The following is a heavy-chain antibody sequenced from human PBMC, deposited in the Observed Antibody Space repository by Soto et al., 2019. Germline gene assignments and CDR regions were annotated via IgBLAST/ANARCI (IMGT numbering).Heavy chain of an antibody. D-gene: IGHD3-10*01. CDR1: GYTFTAYD. J-gene: IGHJ4*02. Sequence: QVLLVQSGAEVRKPGASVKISCRASGYTFTAYDINWVRQAPGQGLEWIGWMNPSSFNTGYAQKFQGRVSLTRDTSMSTAYLELSSLRSDDTAIYFCMRDDIVNYPSGSFDLWGQGTLVTVSS. CDR2: MNPSSFNT. V-gene: IGHV1-8*01. CDR3: MRDDIVNYPSGSFDL.